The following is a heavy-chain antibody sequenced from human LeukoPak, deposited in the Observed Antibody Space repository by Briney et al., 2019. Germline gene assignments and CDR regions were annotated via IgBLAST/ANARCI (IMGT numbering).Heavy chain of an antibody. CDR2: ISYDGSNK. V-gene: IGHV3-30*03. D-gene: IGHD3-22*01. CDR3: AFSVVVTSSDY. Sequence: GGSLRLSCAASGFTFSSYGMHWVRQAPGKGLEWVAVISYDGSNKYYADSVKGRFTISRDNSKNTLYLQMNSLRAEDTAVYYCAFSVVVTSSDYWGQGTLVTVSS. J-gene: IGHJ4*02. CDR1: GFTFSSYG.